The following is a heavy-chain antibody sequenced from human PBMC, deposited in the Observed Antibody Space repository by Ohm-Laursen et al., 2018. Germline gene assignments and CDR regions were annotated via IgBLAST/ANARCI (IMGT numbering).Heavy chain of an antibody. CDR3: ARSITSGWSTAFDY. Sequence: GTLSLTCTVSGGSISSYYWSWIRQPPGKGLEWIGYIYYSGSTNYNPSLKSRVTISVDTSKNQFSLKLSSVTAADTAVYYCARSITSGWSTAFDYWGQGTLVTVSS. D-gene: IGHD6-19*01. CDR2: IYYSGST. J-gene: IGHJ4*02. V-gene: IGHV4-59*08. CDR1: GGSISSYY.